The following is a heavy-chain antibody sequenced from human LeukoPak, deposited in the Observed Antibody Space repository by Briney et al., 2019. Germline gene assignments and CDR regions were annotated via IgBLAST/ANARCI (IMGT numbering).Heavy chain of an antibody. CDR3: AKGGYYDVWSAYDY. V-gene: IGHV3-30*02. D-gene: IGHD3-3*01. CDR1: GFIFSNYG. CDR2: IRYDGNGK. Sequence: PGGSLRLSCAASGFIFSNYGIHWVRQAPGKGLEWVAFIRYDGNGKYYGDSVEGRFTISRDSSKNTLSLQMNSLKSEDTAVYYCAKGGYYDVWSAYDYWGQGTLVTVSS. J-gene: IGHJ4*02.